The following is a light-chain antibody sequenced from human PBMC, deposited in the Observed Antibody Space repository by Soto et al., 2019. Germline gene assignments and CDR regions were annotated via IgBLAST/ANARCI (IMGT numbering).Light chain of an antibody. CDR1: QSISTK. Sequence: IVMTQSPATLSVSPWGRATLSCRASQSISTKLAWYQQKPGQAPRLLIYGVSTRATGIPPRFSGSGSGTEFTLTISRLQSEDIAVYYCQQYNNWPVLTFGGGPRWIS. V-gene: IGKV3-15*01. CDR2: GVS. J-gene: IGKJ4*01. CDR3: QQYNNWPVLT.